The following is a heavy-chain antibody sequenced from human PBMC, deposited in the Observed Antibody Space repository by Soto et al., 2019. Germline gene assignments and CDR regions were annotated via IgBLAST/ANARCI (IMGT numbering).Heavy chain of an antibody. Sequence: QVQLVQSGAEVKKPGSSVKVSCKASGGTFSSYAISWVRQAPGQGLEWMGGIIPIFGTGNYAQKLQGRVTITADESTSTAYMELSSLRSEDTAVYYWARHGSEPRYYYDGMDVWGQGTTVTVSS. CDR1: GGTFSSYA. V-gene: IGHV1-69*12. J-gene: IGHJ6*02. D-gene: IGHD3-10*01. CDR3: ARHGSEPRYYYDGMDV. CDR2: IIPIFGTG.